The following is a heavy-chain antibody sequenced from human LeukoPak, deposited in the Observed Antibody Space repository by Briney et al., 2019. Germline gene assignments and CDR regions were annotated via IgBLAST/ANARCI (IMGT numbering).Heavy chain of an antibody. D-gene: IGHD5-24*01. CDR1: GGTFSSYA. CDR2: IIPIFGTA. J-gene: IGHJ4*02. Sequence: SVKVSCKASGGTFSSYAISWVRQAPGQGLEWMGGIIPIFGTANYAQKFQGRVTITADKSTSTAYMEVSSLRSEDTAVYYCAKTPVGMVTLDYWGQGTLVTVSS. CDR3: AKTPVGMVTLDY. V-gene: IGHV1-69*06.